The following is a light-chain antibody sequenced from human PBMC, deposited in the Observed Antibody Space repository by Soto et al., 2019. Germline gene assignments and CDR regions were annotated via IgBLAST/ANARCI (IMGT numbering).Light chain of an antibody. V-gene: IGKV3-20*01. CDR1: QSDSSSY. CDR3: QQYGSSSFT. Sequence: EIVLTQSPGTLSLSPGERATLSCRASQSDSSSYLAWYQQKPGQAPRLLIYGASGRATGIPDRFSGSGSGTDFTLTISRLEPEDFAVYYCQQYGSSSFTFGGGTKVETK. CDR2: GAS. J-gene: IGKJ4*01.